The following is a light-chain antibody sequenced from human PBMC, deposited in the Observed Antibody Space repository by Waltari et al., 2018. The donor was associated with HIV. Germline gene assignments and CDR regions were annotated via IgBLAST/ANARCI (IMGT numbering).Light chain of an antibody. J-gene: IGLJ2*01. Sequence: QSALTQPASVSRSPGPSITISCPGPISAVGRSNLTSRYQQHPGKAPKLLIYKVNKRPSGVSHRLSGSKSGNTASLTISGLQAEDEADYYCCSYAGSSTFKVFGGGTKLTVL. V-gene: IGLV2-23*02. CDR1: ISAVGRSNL. CDR2: KVN. CDR3: CSYAGSSTFKV.